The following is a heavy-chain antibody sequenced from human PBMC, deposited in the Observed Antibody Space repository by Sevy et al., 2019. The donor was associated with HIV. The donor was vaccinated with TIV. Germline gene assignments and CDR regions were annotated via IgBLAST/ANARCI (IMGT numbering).Heavy chain of an antibody. J-gene: IGHJ6*02. CDR3: AKVEQGAYCSSTSCSNKGYYYYGMDV. CDR2: ISWNSGSI. V-gene: IGHV3-9*01. CDR1: GFTFDDYA. D-gene: IGHD2-2*01. Sequence: GGSLRLSCAASGFTFDDYAMHWVRQAPGKGLEWVSGISWNSGSIGYADSVKGRFTISRDNAKNSLYLQMNSLRAEDTALYYCAKVEQGAYCSSTSCSNKGYYYYGMDVWGQGTTVTVSS.